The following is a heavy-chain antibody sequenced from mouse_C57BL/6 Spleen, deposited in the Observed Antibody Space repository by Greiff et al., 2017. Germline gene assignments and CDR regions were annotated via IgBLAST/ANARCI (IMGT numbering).Heavy chain of an antibody. CDR2: INPSSGYT. V-gene: IGHV1-4*01. CDR1: GYTFTSYT. J-gene: IGHJ4*01. Sequence: VQLQQSGAELARPGASVKMSCKASGYTFTSYTMHWVKQRPGQGLEWIGYINPSSGYTKYNQKFKDKATLTADKSSSTAYMQRSSLTSEDSAVYYCARWDSSGTYAMDYWGQGTSVTVSS. D-gene: IGHD3-2*02. CDR3: ARWDSSGTYAMDY.